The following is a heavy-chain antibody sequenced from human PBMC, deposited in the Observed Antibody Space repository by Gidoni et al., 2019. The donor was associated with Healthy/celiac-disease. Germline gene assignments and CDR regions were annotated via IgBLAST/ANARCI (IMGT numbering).Heavy chain of an antibody. CDR3: ARIGDPYQPLPDY. D-gene: IGHD2-2*01. J-gene: IGHJ4*02. V-gene: IGHV2-26*01. CDR1: GFSLSNARMG. Sequence: QVTLKESGPVLVQPTEPITLTCTVSGFSLSNARMGVSRIRQPPGKALDWLAHIFSNDENSYSTSLKSRLTISKDTSKSQLVLTMTNMDAVDTATYHGARIGDPYQPLPDYWGQGTLVTVSS. CDR2: IFSNDEN.